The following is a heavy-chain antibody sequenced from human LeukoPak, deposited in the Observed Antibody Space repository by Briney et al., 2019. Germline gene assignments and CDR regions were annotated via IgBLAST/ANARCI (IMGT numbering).Heavy chain of an antibody. D-gene: IGHD3-10*01. CDR1: GFTVSSNY. CDR3: AKDPSYYYGSGTGYMDV. V-gene: IGHV3-53*05. CDR2: IYSGGST. Sequence: GGSLRLSCAASGFTVSSNYMSWVRQAPGKGLEWVSVIYSGGSTYYADSVKGRFTISRDNSKNTLYLQMNSLRAEDTAVYYCAKDPSYYYGSGTGYMDVWGKGTTVTISS. J-gene: IGHJ6*03.